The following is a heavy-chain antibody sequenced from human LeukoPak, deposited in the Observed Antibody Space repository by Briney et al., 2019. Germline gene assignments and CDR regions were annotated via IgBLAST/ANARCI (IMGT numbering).Heavy chain of an antibody. CDR2: ISYDGSNK. V-gene: IGHV3-30-3*01. D-gene: IGHD3-3*01. J-gene: IGHJ3*02. CDR1: GFTFSSYA. Sequence: GSLRLSCAASGFTFSSYAMHWVRQAPGKGLEWVAVISYDGSNKYYADSVRGRFTISRDNSKNTLYLQMNSLRAEDTAVYYCARVRGAFDIWGQGTMVTVSS. CDR3: ARVRGAFDI.